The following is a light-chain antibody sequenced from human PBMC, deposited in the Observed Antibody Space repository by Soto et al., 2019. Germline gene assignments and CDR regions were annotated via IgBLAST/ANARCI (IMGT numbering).Light chain of an antibody. CDR1: NSNIGENF. CDR2: DND. CDR3: CTYASTSTSLV. J-gene: IGLJ1*01. V-gene: IGLV1-51*01. Sequence: QSVLTQPPSVSAAPGQRVTISCSGSNSNIGENFVSWYQHLPGTAPKLLIYDNDKRPSGIPDRFSGSKSGNTASLTISGLQAEDEAEYFCCTYASTSTSLVFGTGTKLTVL.